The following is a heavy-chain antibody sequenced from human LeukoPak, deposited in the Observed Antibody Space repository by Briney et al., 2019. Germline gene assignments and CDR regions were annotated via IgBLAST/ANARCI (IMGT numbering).Heavy chain of an antibody. Sequence: SETLSLTCTVSGGAISNDNYYWGWIRQPPGKGLEWIASINYSGTTYYIPSVNSRVSISVDTSKTQLSLRLSSVNAADTAVYYCARLSDYWGQGILVTVSS. CDR2: INYSGTT. CDR3: ARLSDY. V-gene: IGHV4-39*01. J-gene: IGHJ4*02. CDR1: GGAISNDNYY.